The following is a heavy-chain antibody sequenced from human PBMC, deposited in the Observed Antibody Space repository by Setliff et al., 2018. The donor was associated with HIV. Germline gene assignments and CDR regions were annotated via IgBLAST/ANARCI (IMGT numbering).Heavy chain of an antibody. CDR1: GGTFSSYA. CDR3: ARSPRYSSGWYDSYFDQ. D-gene: IGHD6-19*01. J-gene: IGHJ4*02. CDR2: SIPMYGTS. V-gene: IGHV1-69*05. Sequence: GASVKVSCKASGGTFSSYAISWVRQAPGQGLEWMGGSIPMYGTSNYAQKFQGRVTITTDESTSTAYMELSRLRSEDTAVYYCARSPRYSSGWYDSYFDQWGQGTLVTVSS.